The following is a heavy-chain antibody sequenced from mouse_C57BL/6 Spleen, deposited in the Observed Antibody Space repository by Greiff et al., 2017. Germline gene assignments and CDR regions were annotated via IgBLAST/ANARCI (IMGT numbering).Heavy chain of an antibody. CDR3: ARVYDYDRAWFAY. CDR2: INPSNGGT. CDR1: GYTFTSYW. D-gene: IGHD2-4*01. Sequence: VQLQQPGTELVKPGASVKLSCKASGYTFTSYWMHWVKQRPGQGLAWIGNINPSNGGTTYNEKFKSKATLTVDKSSSTAYMQLSSLTSEDSAVYYCARVYDYDRAWFAYWGQGTLVTVSA. J-gene: IGHJ3*01. V-gene: IGHV1-53*01.